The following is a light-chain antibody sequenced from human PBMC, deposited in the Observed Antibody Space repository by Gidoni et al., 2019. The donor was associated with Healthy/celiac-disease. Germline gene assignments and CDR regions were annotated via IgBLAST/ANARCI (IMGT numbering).Light chain of an antibody. J-gene: IGKJ3*01. Sequence: EIVLTQSPATLSLSPGERATLSCRASQSVSSYLAWYQQKPGQAPRLLIYDASNRATGIPARFSGSGSGTDFTLTISSLEPEDFAVYYCQQRSNWPAAIRTFXPXTKVDIK. CDR2: DAS. V-gene: IGKV3-11*01. CDR3: QQRSNWPAAIRT. CDR1: QSVSSY.